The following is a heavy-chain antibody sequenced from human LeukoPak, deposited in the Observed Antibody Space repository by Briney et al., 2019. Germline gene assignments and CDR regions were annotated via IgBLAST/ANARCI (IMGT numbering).Heavy chain of an antibody. CDR1: GGSISSGGYY. Sequence: SQTLSLTCTVSGGSISSGGYYWSWIRQHPGKGLEWIGYIYYSGSTYYNPSLKSRVTISVDTSKNQFSLKLSSVTAADTAVYYCARGYDFWSGPLNWFDPWGQGTLVTVSS. CDR3: ARGYDFWSGPLNWFDP. CDR2: IYYSGST. J-gene: IGHJ5*02. V-gene: IGHV4-31*03. D-gene: IGHD3-3*01.